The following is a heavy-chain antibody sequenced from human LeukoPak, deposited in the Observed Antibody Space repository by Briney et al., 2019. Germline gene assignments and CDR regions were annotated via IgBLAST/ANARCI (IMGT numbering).Heavy chain of an antibody. V-gene: IGHV4-59*01. CDR1: GGSISNYY. Sequence: SETLSLTCTVSGGSISNYYWSCIRQPPGKGVEWIGYIYYSGSTNYNPSLKSRVTISVDTSKNQFSLKLSSVTAADTAVYYCAREGGADCSGGSCYGWFDPWGQGTLVTVSS. D-gene: IGHD2-15*01. CDR2: IYYSGST. J-gene: IGHJ5*02. CDR3: AREGGADCSGGSCYGWFDP.